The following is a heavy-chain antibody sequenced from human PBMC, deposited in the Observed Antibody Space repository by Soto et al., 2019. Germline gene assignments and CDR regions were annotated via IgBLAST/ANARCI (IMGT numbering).Heavy chain of an antibody. D-gene: IGHD6-13*01. CDR1: GGSFSDFY. J-gene: IGHJ4*02. V-gene: IGHV4-34*01. CDR2: INHSGST. Sequence: SETLSLTCAVYGGSFSDFYWSWIRQPPGEGLEWIGEINHSGSTNYNPSLKSRVTLSVDTSKNQFSLKLSSVTAADTAVYYCARTAAGSPYFDYWGQGTLVTVSS. CDR3: ARTAAGSPYFDY.